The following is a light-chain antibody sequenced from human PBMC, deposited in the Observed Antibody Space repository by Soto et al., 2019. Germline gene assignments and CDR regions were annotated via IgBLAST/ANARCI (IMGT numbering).Light chain of an antibody. Sequence: SYELTQPPSVSVSPGQTASITCSGDKLGHKYACWYQQKPGQSPVLVIYQDNKRPSGIPERFSGSNSGNTATLIISGTQAMDEADYYCQAWDSSTGVFGTGTKLTVL. CDR2: QDN. V-gene: IGLV3-1*01. J-gene: IGLJ1*01. CDR1: KLGHKY. CDR3: QAWDSSTGV.